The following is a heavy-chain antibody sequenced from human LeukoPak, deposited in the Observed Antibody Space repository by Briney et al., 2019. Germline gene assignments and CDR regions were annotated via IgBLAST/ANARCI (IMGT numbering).Heavy chain of an antibody. V-gene: IGHV3-74*01. J-gene: IGHJ4*02. CDR2: INSDGSWT. CDR1: GNYW. CDR3: VSFYETY. Sequence: GGSLRLSCAASGNYWMHWVRQAPRKGLVWVSHINSDGSWTSYADSVKGRFTISKDNAKNTVYLQMNNLRAEDTAVYYCVSFYETYWGRGTLVTVSS. D-gene: IGHD2/OR15-2a*01.